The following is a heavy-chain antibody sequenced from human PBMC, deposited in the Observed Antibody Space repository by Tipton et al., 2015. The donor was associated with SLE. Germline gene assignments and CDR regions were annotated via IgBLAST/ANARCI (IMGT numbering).Heavy chain of an antibody. CDR3: AKDDGGLIVVVTAIQH. J-gene: IGHJ1*01. V-gene: IGHV3-11*06. Sequence: SLRLSCAASGFTFSDYYMSWIRQAPGKGLEWVSYISSSSSYTNYADSVKGRFTISRDNAKNSLYLQMNSLRAEDTAVYYCAKDDGGLIVVVTAIQHWGQGTLVTVSS. CDR2: ISSSSSYT. CDR1: GFTFSDYY. D-gene: IGHD2-21*02.